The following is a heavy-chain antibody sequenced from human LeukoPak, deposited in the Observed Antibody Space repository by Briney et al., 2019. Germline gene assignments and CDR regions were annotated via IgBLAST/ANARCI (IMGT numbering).Heavy chain of an antibody. CDR1: GFTFSSYS. CDR2: ISYDGSNK. D-gene: IGHD4-17*01. Sequence: GGSLRLSCAASGFTFSSYSMDWVRQAPGKGLEWVAVISYDGSNKYYADSVKGRFTISRDNSKNTLYLQMNTLRAEDTSVYFCARGTTVTLYYFDYWGQGTLVTVSS. V-gene: IGHV3-30*03. CDR3: ARGTTVTLYYFDY. J-gene: IGHJ4*02.